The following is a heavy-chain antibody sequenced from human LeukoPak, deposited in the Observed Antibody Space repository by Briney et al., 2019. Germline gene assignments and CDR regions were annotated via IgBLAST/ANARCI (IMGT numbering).Heavy chain of an antibody. Sequence: PGESLRLSCSASGFAFSDYWMNWIRQAPGKGPEWVANINLGGSAKLYVDSVKGRCTISRDNAKNSLYLQMNSLRVEDTAVYYCAAWGLHNYWGQGTLVTVSS. V-gene: IGHV3-7*01. CDR3: AAWGLHNY. D-gene: IGHD7-27*01. J-gene: IGHJ4*02. CDR2: INLGGSAK. CDR1: GFAFSDYW.